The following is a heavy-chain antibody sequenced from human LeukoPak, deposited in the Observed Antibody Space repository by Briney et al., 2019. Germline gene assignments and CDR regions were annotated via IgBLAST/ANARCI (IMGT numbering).Heavy chain of an antibody. CDR1: GGSISRYY. V-gene: IGHV4-59*08. Sequence: KTSETLALTCSVPGGSISRYYWSGIRQPPGKGLEWIGYIYYSGSTNYNSSLKSRVTISVDTSKNQFSLKLSSVTAADTAVYYCARRTGGDWLDPWGQGILVTVSS. D-gene: IGHD2-8*02. CDR3: ARRTGGDWLDP. J-gene: IGHJ5*02. CDR2: IYYSGST.